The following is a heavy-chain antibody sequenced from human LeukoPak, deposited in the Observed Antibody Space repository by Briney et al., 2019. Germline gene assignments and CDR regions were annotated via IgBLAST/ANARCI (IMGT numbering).Heavy chain of an antibody. CDR3: AKGPITIFGVVHFDY. D-gene: IGHD3-3*01. CDR2: ILYDENNK. Sequence: GRSLTPSCAASAFTFTSYCMQWVRQVPDKGLEWVASILYDENNKYYADPVKDRFTISRDNSKNTLYLQMNSLRAEDTAVYYCAKGPITIFGVVHFDYWGQGTLVTVSS. V-gene: IGHV3-30*02. CDR1: AFTFTSYC. J-gene: IGHJ4*02.